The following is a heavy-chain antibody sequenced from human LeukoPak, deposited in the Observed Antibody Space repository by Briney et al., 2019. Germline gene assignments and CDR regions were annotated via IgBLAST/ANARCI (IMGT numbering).Heavy chain of an antibody. CDR1: GGSISSYY. CDR2: IYYSGST. Sequence: PSEPLSLTCTVSGGSISSYYWSWIRQPPGKGLDRIGYIYYSGSTHYKPSLKSRVTISVDTSKNQFSLKLSSVTAADTAVYYCAGLYYYDSSGYYYGYYYYIDVWGKGTTVTVSS. CDR3: AGLYYYDSSGYYYGYYYYIDV. J-gene: IGHJ6*03. V-gene: IGHV4-59*01. D-gene: IGHD3-22*01.